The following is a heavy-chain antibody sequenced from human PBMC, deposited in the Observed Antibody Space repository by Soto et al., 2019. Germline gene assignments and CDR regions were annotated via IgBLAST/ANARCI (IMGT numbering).Heavy chain of an antibody. J-gene: IGHJ4*02. Sequence: SVKVSCKASGFTFTSSAMQWVRQARGQRLEWIGWIVVGSGNTNYAQKFQERVTITRDMSTSTAYMELSSLRSEDTAVYYCAREGWYYDSSALRRTHYFDYWGQGTLVTVSS. CDR2: IVVGSGNT. CDR1: GFTFTSSA. V-gene: IGHV1-58*02. CDR3: AREGWYYDSSALRRTHYFDY. D-gene: IGHD3-22*01.